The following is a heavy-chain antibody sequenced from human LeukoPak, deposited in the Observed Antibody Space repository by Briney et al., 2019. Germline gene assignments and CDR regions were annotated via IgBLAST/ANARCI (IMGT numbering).Heavy chain of an antibody. CDR3: AKDVGKWESLHFFDY. CDR1: GFTFSSYW. V-gene: IGHV3-74*01. CDR2: IASDGSST. Sequence: GGSLRLSCAASGFTFSSYWMNWVRQAPGKGLVWVSRIASDGSSTTYADSVKGRFSISRDNAKNTLYLQMNSLRGDDTAVYYCAKDVGKWESLHFFDYWGQGTLVTVSS. D-gene: IGHD1-26*01. J-gene: IGHJ4*02.